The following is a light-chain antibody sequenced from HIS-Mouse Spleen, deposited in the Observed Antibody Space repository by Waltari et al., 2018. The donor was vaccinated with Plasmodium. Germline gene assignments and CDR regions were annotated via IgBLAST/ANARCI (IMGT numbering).Light chain of an antibody. V-gene: IGLV3-10*01. CDR1: ALPKKY. Sequence: SYELTQPPSVSVSPGQTARITCSGDALPKKYAYWYQQKSGQAPVLVIYEDSKRPPGIPEGLYGSSSWTMATLTISGAQVEDEADYYCYSTDSSGNHRVFGGGTKLTVL. CDR3: YSTDSSGNHRV. CDR2: EDS. J-gene: IGLJ3*02.